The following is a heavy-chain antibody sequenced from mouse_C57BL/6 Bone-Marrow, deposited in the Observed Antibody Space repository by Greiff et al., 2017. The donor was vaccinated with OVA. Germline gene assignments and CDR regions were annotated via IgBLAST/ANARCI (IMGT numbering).Heavy chain of an antibody. Sequence: QVQLKESGAELVKPGASVKLSCKASGYTFTSYWMHWVKQRPGQGLEWIGMIHPNSGSTNYNEKFKSKATLTVDKSSSTAYMQLSSLTSEDSAVYYCARSDWVAYWGQGTLVTVSA. V-gene: IGHV1-64*01. CDR2: IHPNSGST. CDR3: ARSDWVAY. CDR1: GYTFTSYW. J-gene: IGHJ3*01.